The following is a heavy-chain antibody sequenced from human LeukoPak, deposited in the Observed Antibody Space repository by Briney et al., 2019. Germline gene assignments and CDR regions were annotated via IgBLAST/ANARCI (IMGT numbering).Heavy chain of an antibody. V-gene: IGHV1-8*03. J-gene: IGHJ4*02. D-gene: IGHD3-10*01. CDR3: AINTHYGSGSYLLDY. CDR1: GYTFTIYD. CDR2: MNPNSGNT. Sequence: APVTVSCTASGYTFTIYDINWVRQATGQGLEWMGWMNPNSGNTGYAQKFQGRVTITRNTSISTAYMELSSLRSEDTAVYYCAINTHYGSGSYLLDYWGQGTLVTVSS.